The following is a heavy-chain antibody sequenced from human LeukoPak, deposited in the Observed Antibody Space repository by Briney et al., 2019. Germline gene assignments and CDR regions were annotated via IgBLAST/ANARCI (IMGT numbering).Heavy chain of an antibody. CDR1: GYTFTSYG. D-gene: IGHD2-2*01. CDR2: ISAYNGNT. CDR3: ARDGIVVVPAALGLDYYYYMDV. Sequence: ASVKVSCKASGYTFTSYGISWVRQAPGQGLEWMGWISAYNGNTNYAQKLQGRVTMTTDTSTSTAYMELRSLRSDDTAVYYCARDGIVVVPAALGLDYYYYMDVWGKGTTVTVSS. J-gene: IGHJ6*03. V-gene: IGHV1-18*01.